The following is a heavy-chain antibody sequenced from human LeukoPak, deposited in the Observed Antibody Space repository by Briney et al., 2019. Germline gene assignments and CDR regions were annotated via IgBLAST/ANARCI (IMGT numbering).Heavy chain of an antibody. CDR3: ARDAGVVPAADYYYYYMDV. J-gene: IGHJ6*03. Sequence: SETLSLTCTVSGGSISSYYWSWLRQPPGKGLEWIGYIYYSGSTNYNPSLKSRVTISVDTSKNQFSLKLSSVTAADTAVYYCARDAGVVPAADYYYYYMDVWGKGTTVTVSS. D-gene: IGHD2-2*01. V-gene: IGHV4-59*12. CDR2: IYYSGST. CDR1: GGSISSYY.